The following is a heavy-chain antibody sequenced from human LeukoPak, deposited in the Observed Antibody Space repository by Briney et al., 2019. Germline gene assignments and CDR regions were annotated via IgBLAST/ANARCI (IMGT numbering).Heavy chain of an antibody. V-gene: IGHV3-30*18. CDR1: GFTFSSYG. Sequence: PGGSLRLSCAASGFTFSSYGMHWVRQAPGKGLEWLAVISYDGSNKYYADSVKGRFTISRDNSKNTLYLQMNSLRAEDTAVYYCAKDRSYCSSTSCYAGWFDPWGQGTLVTVSS. CDR3: AKDRSYCSSTSCYAGWFDP. D-gene: IGHD2-2*01. J-gene: IGHJ5*02. CDR2: ISYDGSNK.